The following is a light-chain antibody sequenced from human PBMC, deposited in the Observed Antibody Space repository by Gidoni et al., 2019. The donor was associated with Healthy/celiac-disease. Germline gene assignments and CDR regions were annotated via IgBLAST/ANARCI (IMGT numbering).Light chain of an antibody. CDR1: QSVRSW. CDR3: QQCNSYSVYT. Sequence: DIQMTQSPSTLSASVGDRVTITCRASQSVRSWLAWYQQKLLIYKASSLESGVPSRFSGSGSGTEFNLTISCLQPDDFATYYCQQCNSYSVYTFGQGTKLEIK. V-gene: IGKV1-5*03. J-gene: IGKJ2*01. CDR2: KAS.